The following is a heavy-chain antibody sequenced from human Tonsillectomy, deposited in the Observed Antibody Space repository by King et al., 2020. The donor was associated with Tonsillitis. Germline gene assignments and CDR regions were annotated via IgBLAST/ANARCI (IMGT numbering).Heavy chain of an antibody. CDR2: INSDGSST. CDR3: ASASYSGSLFDY. D-gene: IGHD1-26*01. V-gene: IGHV3-74*01. CDR1: GFTFSSYW. J-gene: IGHJ4*02. Sequence: VQLVESGGGLVQPGGSLRLSCAASGFTFSSYWMHWVRQAPGKGLVWGSRINSDGSSTSYADSVQGRFTISSDNAKNTLYLQMNSLRAEDTAVYYCASASYSGSLFDYWGQGTLVTVSS.